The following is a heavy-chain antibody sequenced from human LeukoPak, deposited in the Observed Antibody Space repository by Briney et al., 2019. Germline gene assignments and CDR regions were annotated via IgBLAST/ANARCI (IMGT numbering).Heavy chain of an antibody. CDR3: ARARHYYYYYMDV. V-gene: IGHV1-2*02. J-gene: IGHJ6*03. CDR2: INPNSGGT. Sequence: ASVKVSCKASGYTFTGYYMHWVRQAPGQGLEWVGWINPNSGGTNYAQKFQGRVTMTRDTSISTAYMELSRLRSDDTAVYYCARARHYYYYYMDVWGKGTTVTVSS. CDR1: GYTFTGYY.